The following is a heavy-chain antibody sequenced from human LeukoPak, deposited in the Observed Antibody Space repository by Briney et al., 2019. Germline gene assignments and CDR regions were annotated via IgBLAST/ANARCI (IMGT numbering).Heavy chain of an antibody. CDR2: ISGSGITT. Sequence: GGSLRLSCAASGFTFSSYAMSWVRQAPGKGLEWVSAISGSGITTYYADSVQGRFTISRDNSKNTLYLQMNSLRAEDTALYYCAKDPYSTPARAFDIWGQGTVVTVSS. CDR1: GFTFSSYA. D-gene: IGHD2-15*01. J-gene: IGHJ3*02. CDR3: AKDPYSTPARAFDI. V-gene: IGHV3-23*01.